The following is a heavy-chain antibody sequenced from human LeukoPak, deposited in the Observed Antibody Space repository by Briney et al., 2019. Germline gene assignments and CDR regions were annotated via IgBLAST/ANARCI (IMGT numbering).Heavy chain of an antibody. CDR2: IYHSGST. D-gene: IGHD7-27*01. CDR3: ARTGARYFDY. V-gene: IGHV4-30-2*01. CDR1: AGSISSGGNY. Sequence: SQTLSLTCTVSAGSISSGGNYWSWIRQPPGKGLEWIGYIYHSGSTFYNPSLKSRVTISVDRSKNQFSLNLSSVTAADTAVYYCARTGARYFDYWGQGTLVTVS. J-gene: IGHJ4*02.